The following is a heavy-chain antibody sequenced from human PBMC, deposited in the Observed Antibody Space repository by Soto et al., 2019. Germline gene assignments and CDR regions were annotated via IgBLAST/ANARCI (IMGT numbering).Heavy chain of an antibody. J-gene: IGHJ6*02. CDR3: VRQGIDYLHGLVDV. D-gene: IGHD4-17*01. V-gene: IGHV4-59*08. CDR1: SGPDRSHN. Sequence: QVQLQQSGPRLVKPSETLSLTCTVSSGPDRSHNWGWIRQPPGRGLEWSGYVYYTGDTAYNPSLRGRVTISADTSTKAIDLALNSVSAADTGVYYCVRQGIDYLHGLVDVWGQGTTVSVSS. CDR2: VYYTGDT.